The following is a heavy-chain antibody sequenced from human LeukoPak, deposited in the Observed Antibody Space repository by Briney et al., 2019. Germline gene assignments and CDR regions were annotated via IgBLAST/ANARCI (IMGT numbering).Heavy chain of an antibody. CDR3: ARLGGSASRPFDI. CDR2: INHSGST. V-gene: IGHV4-34*01. J-gene: IGHJ3*02. D-gene: IGHD3-10*01. Sequence: SETLSLTCAVYGGSFSGYYWSWIRQPPGKGLEWIGEINHSGSTNYNPSLKSRVTISVDTSKNQFSLKLSSVTAADTAVYSCARLGGSASRPFDIWGQGTMVTVSS. CDR1: GGSFSGYY.